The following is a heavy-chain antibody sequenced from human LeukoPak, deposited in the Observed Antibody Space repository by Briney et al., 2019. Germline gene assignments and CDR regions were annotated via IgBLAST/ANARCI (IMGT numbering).Heavy chain of an antibody. CDR2: IYYSGST. J-gene: IGHJ4*02. V-gene: IGHV4-61*01. CDR1: GGSVSSGSYY. CDR3: ARGSPTYGDYGLDY. D-gene: IGHD4-17*01. Sequence: PSETLSLTCTVSGGSVSSGSYYWSWIQQPPGKGLEWIGYIYYSGSTNYNPSLKSRVTISVDTSKNQSSLKLSSVTAADTAVYYCARGSPTYGDYGLDYWGQGTLVTVSS.